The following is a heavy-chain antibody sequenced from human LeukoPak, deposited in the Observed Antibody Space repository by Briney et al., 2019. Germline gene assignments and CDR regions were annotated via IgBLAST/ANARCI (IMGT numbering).Heavy chain of an antibody. CDR1: GCTFSSYA. Sequence: GGALRLSCAASGCTFSSYAMHWVRHAPGKGLEWGAVISYDGSNKYYADSVKGRFTISRDNSKNTLYLQMNSLRAEDTAVYYCARDDYYDSSGPGGMDVWGQGTTVTVSS. D-gene: IGHD3-22*01. V-gene: IGHV3-30-3*01. J-gene: IGHJ6*02. CDR2: ISYDGSNK. CDR3: ARDDYYDSSGPGGMDV.